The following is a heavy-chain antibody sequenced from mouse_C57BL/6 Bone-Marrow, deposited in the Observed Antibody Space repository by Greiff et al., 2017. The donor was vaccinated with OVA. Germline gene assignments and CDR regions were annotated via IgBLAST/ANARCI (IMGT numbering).Heavy chain of an antibody. CDR1: GYTFTSYW. V-gene: IGHV1-64*01. CDR2: IHPNSGSN. CDR3: ARRGGGWYFEV. J-gene: IGHJ1*03. Sequence: QVQLQQPGAELVKPGASVKLSCMASGYTFTSYWLHWVKQRPGQGLEWIGMIHPNSGSNNYNEKFKSKATLTVDKSSSTAFMQLSSLTTEDSAVYYCARRGGGWYFEVWGTGTTVTVAS.